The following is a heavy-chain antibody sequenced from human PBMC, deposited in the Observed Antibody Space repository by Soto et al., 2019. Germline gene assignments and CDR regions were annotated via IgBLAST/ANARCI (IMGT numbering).Heavy chain of an antibody. J-gene: IGHJ4*02. Sequence: QVPLVQSGAEVKKPGASVKVSCKASGYTFTSYGISWVRQAPGQGLEWMGWISAYNGNTNYAQKLQGRVTMTTDTSTSTAYMELRSLRSDDTAVYYCARDPGYDILTGYRPLDYWGQGTLVTVSS. V-gene: IGHV1-18*01. D-gene: IGHD3-9*01. CDR3: ARDPGYDILTGYRPLDY. CDR2: ISAYNGNT. CDR1: GYTFTSYG.